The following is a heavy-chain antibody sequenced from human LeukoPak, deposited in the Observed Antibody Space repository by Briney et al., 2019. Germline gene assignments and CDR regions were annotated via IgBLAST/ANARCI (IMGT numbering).Heavy chain of an antibody. Sequence: SETLSLTCTVSGGSISSYYWSWIRQPPGKGLEWIGYIYYSGSTNYNPSLKSRVTISVDTSKNQFSLKLSSVTAADTAVYYCARDNGWYDAFDIWGQGTMVTVPS. J-gene: IGHJ3*02. D-gene: IGHD6-19*01. CDR3: ARDNGWYDAFDI. CDR2: IYYSGST. CDR1: GGSISSYY. V-gene: IGHV4-59*01.